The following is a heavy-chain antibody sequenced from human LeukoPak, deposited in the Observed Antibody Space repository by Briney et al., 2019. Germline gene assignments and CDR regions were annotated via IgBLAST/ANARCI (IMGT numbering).Heavy chain of an antibody. D-gene: IGHD3-22*01. Sequence: SETLSLTCTVSGGSISSYYWSWIRQPPGKGLEWIGYIYYSGSTNYNPSLKSRVTISVDTSKNQFALKLSSVTAADTAVYYCARVKVIDAFDIWGQGTMVTVSS. J-gene: IGHJ3*02. CDR3: ARVKVIDAFDI. V-gene: IGHV4-59*01. CDR2: IYYSGST. CDR1: GGSISSYY.